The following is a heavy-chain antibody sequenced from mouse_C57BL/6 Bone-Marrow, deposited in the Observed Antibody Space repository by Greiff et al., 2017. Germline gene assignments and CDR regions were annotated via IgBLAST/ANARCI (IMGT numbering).Heavy chain of an antibody. CDR1: GFTFSDYG. J-gene: IGHJ3*01. CDR3: ARIYYGNQAWFAY. D-gene: IGHD2-1*01. Sequence: EVKLVESGGGLVQPGGSLKLSCAASGFTFSDYGMAWVRQAPRKGPEWVAFISNLAYSIYYADTVTGRFTISRENAKNTLYLEMSSLRSEDTAMYCCARIYYGNQAWFAYWGQGTLVTVSA. V-gene: IGHV5-15*01. CDR2: ISNLAYSI.